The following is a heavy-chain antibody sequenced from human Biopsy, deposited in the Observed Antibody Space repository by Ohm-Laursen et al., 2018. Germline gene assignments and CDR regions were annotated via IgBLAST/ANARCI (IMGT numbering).Heavy chain of an antibody. V-gene: IGHV4-59*12. Sequence: GTLSLTCSVSGGSIISYYWTWIRQPPGKGLEWIGHVYNGGITNYNPSLKSRVTISKDTSKNQFSLKLTSVTAADTAVYYCAREVATNYHSGTFEYWGQGTLVTVSS. D-gene: IGHD1-1*01. J-gene: IGHJ4*02. CDR1: GGSIISYY. CDR2: VYNGGIT. CDR3: AREVATNYHSGTFEY.